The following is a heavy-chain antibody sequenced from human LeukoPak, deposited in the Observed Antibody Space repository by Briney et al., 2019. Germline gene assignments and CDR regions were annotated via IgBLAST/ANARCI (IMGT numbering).Heavy chain of an antibody. J-gene: IGHJ4*02. D-gene: IGHD3-9*01. CDR1: GFTFSSYA. CDR3: ARDGPRLRYFDWSLDY. Sequence: GGSLRLSCAASGFTFSSYAMNWVRQAPGKGLEWVSFISSSGSTIYYADSVKGRFTISRDNAKNSLYLQMNSLRAEDTAVYYCARDGPRLRYFDWSLDYWGQGTLVTVSS. CDR2: ISSSGSTI. V-gene: IGHV3-48*03.